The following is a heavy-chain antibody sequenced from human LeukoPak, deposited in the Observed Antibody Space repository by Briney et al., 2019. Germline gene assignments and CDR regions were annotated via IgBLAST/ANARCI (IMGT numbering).Heavy chain of an antibody. J-gene: IGHJ4*02. Sequence: GESLKISCKGSGYRFTSYWIGCVRQMPGKGLEWMGIIYPGNSDTRYSPSFQGQVTISADKFLSTAYLQLSSLKASDTAMYYCARGSGSYHTAYMDWGQGSPVTVS. CDR3: ARGSGSYHTAYMD. CDR2: IYPGNSDT. CDR1: GYRFTSYW. D-gene: IGHD1-26*01. V-gene: IGHV5-51*01.